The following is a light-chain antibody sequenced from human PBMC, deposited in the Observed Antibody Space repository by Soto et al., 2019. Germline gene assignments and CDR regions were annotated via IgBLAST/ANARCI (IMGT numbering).Light chain of an antibody. Sequence: QSVLTQPASVSGSPGQSITISCTGTSSDIGSYNLVSWYQQDPGKAPKLLIYDVSERPSGVSNRFSGSKSGNTASLTISGLQVEDEADYYCCSYAGSSVLVFGGGTQLTVL. CDR1: SSDIGSYNL. CDR3: CSYAGSSVLV. CDR2: DVS. V-gene: IGLV2-23*02. J-gene: IGLJ3*02.